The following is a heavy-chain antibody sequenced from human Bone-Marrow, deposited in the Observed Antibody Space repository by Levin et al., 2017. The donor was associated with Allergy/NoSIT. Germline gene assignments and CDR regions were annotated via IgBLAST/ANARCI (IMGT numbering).Heavy chain of an antibody. D-gene: IGHD3-10*01. J-gene: IGHJ1*01. CDR1: GFTFDDYA. CDR3: AKDMGYDYGSGSYQH. CDR2: ISWNSGSI. V-gene: IGHV3-9*01. Sequence: SLKITCAASGFTFDDYAMHWVRQAPGKGLEWVSGISWNSGSIGYADSVKGRFTISRDNAKNSLYLQMNSLRAEDTALYYCAKDMGYDYGSGSYQHWGQGTLVTVSS.